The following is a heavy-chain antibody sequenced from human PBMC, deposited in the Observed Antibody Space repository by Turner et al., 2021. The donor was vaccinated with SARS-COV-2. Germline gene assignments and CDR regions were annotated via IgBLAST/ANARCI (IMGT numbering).Heavy chain of an antibody. CDR3: AAGSAVAGTPQFYSYYYGMDV. D-gene: IGHD6-19*01. J-gene: IGHJ6*02. V-gene: IGHV1-24*01. Sequence: QVQLVQSGAEVKKPGASVKVPCKVSGYTLTELSMHWVRQAHGKGLEWMGGFDPEDGETIYAQKFHGRVTMTEDTSTDTAYMELSSLRSEDTAVYYCAAGSAVAGTPQFYSYYYGMDVWGQGTTVTVSS. CDR1: GYTLTELS. CDR2: FDPEDGET.